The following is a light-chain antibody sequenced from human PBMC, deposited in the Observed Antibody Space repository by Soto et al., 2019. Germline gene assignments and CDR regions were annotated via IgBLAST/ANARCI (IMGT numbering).Light chain of an antibody. CDR1: QTVSSNY. CDR3: QQYGSSPQT. CDR2: GAS. Sequence: DIVLAQSPGTLSLSPGERATLSCRASQTVSSNYFAWYQQKFGQAPRLLIYGASSRATGIPDRFSGSGSGKAATLTSSRLEPEDFAVYYCQQYGSSPQTFGQGTRLDIK. V-gene: IGKV3-20*01. J-gene: IGKJ5*01.